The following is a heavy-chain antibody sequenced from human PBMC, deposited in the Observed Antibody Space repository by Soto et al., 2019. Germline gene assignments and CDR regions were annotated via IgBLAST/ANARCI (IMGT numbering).Heavy chain of an antibody. CDR2: INQSGST. CDR1: GGSFTGYF. V-gene: IGHV4-34*02. Sequence: QVQLQQWGAGLLKPSETLSLTCAVSGGSFTGYFWNWIRQTPGKGLEWIGEINQSGSTTYNPSLKRRVTILVDRTKNQFSLGLISVTAAVTAAYYCARGDFWSGYDPPYYYYMDVWGKGTAVTVSS. D-gene: IGHD3-3*01. CDR3: ARGDFWSGYDPPYYYYMDV. J-gene: IGHJ6*03.